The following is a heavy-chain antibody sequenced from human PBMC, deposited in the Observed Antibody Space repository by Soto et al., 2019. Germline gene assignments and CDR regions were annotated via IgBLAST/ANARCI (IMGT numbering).Heavy chain of an antibody. CDR3: AAELGFGKLSVV. Sequence: QVQVVQSGVEVRRPGSSVKVSCKASGDTFKNCVISWVRQAPGQGLEWMGGIIPLVGTTDFAQRFQGRLTITTDESTTTAYMELSRLRSEDTATYYGAAELGFGKLSVVWGQGTTVIVSS. D-gene: IGHD3-10*01. CDR1: GDTFKNCV. J-gene: IGHJ6*02. CDR2: IIPLVGTT. V-gene: IGHV1-69*01.